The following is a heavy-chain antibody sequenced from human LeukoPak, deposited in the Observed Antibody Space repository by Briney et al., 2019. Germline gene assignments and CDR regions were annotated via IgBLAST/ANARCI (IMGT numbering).Heavy chain of an antibody. J-gene: IGHJ6*03. CDR3: ARDHYDFWSGLSRYYYYYMDV. D-gene: IGHD3-3*01. CDR1: GFTFSSYS. V-gene: IGHV3-21*01. Sequence: GGSLRLSCAASGFTFSSYSMNWVRQAPGKGLEWVSSISSSSSYIYYADSVKGRFTISRDNAKNSLYLQMNSLRAEDTAVYYCARDHYDFWSGLSRYYYYYMDVWGKGTTVTVSS. CDR2: ISSSSSYI.